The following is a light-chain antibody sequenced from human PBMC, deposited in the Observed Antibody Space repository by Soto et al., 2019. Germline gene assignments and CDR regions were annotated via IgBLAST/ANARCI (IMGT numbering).Light chain of an antibody. CDR3: QSYDSSRRGSRV. V-gene: IGLV1-40*01. Sequence: QSVLTQPPSVSGAPGQRVTISCTGSSSNIGAGYDVHWYQQLPGTAPKLLIYGNSNRPSGVPDRFSGSKSGTSASLAITGLQAEDEADYYCQSYDSSRRGSRVFGGGTKVTVL. CDR1: SSNIGAGYD. CDR2: GNS. J-gene: IGLJ2*01.